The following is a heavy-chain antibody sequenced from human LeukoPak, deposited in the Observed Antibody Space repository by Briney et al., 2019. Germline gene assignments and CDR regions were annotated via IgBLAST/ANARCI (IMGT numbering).Heavy chain of an antibody. D-gene: IGHD3-10*02. V-gene: IGHV3-7*01. J-gene: IGHJ6*04. CDR1: GFTFSSYW. Sequence: GGSLRLSCAASGFTFSSYWMSWVRQAPGKGLEWVATIRQDGSQKYYVDSVKGRFTISRDNAKNSLYLQMNSLRAEDTAVHYCAELGITMIGGVWGKGTTVTISS. CDR3: AELGITMIGGV. CDR2: IRQDGSQK.